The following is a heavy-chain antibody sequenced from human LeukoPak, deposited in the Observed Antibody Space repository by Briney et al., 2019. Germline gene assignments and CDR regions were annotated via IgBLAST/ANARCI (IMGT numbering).Heavy chain of an antibody. J-gene: IGHJ4*02. Sequence: PGGSLRLSCAASGFTFSSYGMSWVRQAPGKGLEWVSLIYSGGSTYYADSVKGRFTISRDNSKNTLYLQMNSLRAEDTAVYYCARVKSSGWGIGFAYWGQGTLVTVSS. V-gene: IGHV3-66*01. CDR2: IYSGGST. D-gene: IGHD6-19*01. CDR1: GFTFSSYG. CDR3: ARVKSSGWGIGFAY.